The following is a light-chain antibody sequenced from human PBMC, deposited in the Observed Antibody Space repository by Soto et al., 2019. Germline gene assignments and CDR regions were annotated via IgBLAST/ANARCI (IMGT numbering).Light chain of an antibody. CDR3: NSYRTVSTYV. CDR2: DVG. Sequence: QSALTQPASVSGSPGQSITIACTGTSSDIGGYNFVSWNQQHPGIAPKLLIYDVGNRPSGVSNRFSGSKSGNTASLTISGLQAEDEAHYYCNSYRTVSTYVFGTGTKVTVL. CDR1: SSDIGGYNF. V-gene: IGLV2-14*01. J-gene: IGLJ1*01.